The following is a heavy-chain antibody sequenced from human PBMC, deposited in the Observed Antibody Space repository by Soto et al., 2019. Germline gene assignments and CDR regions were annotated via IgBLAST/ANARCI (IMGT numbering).Heavy chain of an antibody. V-gene: IGHV1-3*01. D-gene: IGHD3-10*01. CDR2: INAGNGNT. J-gene: IGHJ4*02. CDR1: GDTFTSYA. Sequence: ASVKVSCKASGDTFTSYAMHWVRQAPGQRLEWMGWINAGNGNTKYSQKFQGRVTITRDTSASTAYMELSSLRSEDTAVYYCARGGTMVRGVRPFDYWGQGTLVTVSS. CDR3: ARGGTMVRGVRPFDY.